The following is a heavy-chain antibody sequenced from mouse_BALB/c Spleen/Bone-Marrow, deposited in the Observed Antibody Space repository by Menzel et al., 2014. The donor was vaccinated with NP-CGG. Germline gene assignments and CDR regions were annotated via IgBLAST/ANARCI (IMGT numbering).Heavy chain of an antibody. Sequence: VTLKVSGAELVKPGASVKLSCTASGFNIKDTYMHWVRQRPEQGLEWIGRIDPANGNTKYDPKFQGKATITADTSSNTAYLQLSSLTSEDTAVYYCAGASYYAMDYWGQGTSVTVSS. CDR3: AGASYYAMDY. CDR1: GFNIKDTY. CDR2: IDPANGNT. V-gene: IGHV14-3*02. J-gene: IGHJ4*01.